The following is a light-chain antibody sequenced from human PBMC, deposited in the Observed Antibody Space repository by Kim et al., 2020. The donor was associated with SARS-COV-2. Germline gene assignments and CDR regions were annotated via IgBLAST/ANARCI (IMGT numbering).Light chain of an antibody. V-gene: IGLV7-43*01. CDR1: TGAVTSGYY. CDR2: STS. Sequence: PGGTVTLTCASSTGAVTSGYYPNWFQQKPGQPPRALIYSTSNTYSWTPARFSGSLLGGKAALTLSGVEPEDEAEYYCLLYSGGAQVFGGGTKLTVL. CDR3: LLYSGGAQV. J-gene: IGLJ3*02.